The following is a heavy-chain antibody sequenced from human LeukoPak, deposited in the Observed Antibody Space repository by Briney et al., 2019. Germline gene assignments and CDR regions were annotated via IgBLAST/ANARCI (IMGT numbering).Heavy chain of an antibody. CDR2: ISPDSRTK. D-gene: IGHD2-2*01. Sequence: PGGSLRLSCAASRYSFSDYSMNWVRQAPGKGLEWVSYISPDSRTKYYADSVKGRFTISRDNAQKSLYLQMNSLRAEDTAIYYCARVLVDVTPSVVPAAVDAFDIWGQGTMVTVSS. CDR1: RYSFSDYS. V-gene: IGHV3-48*01. J-gene: IGHJ3*02. CDR3: ARVLVDVTPSVVPAAVDAFDI.